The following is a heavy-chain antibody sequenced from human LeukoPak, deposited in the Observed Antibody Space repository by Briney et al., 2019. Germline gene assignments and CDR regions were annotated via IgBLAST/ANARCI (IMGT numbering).Heavy chain of an antibody. CDR1: GFTFSSYW. V-gene: IGHV3-7*01. D-gene: IGHD3-3*01. CDR3: AREELYDFWSVSHKFDP. CDR2: IKRDGSEK. J-gene: IGHJ5*02. Sequence: GGSLRLSCAASGFTFSSYWMSWVRQAPGKGLEWVANIKRDGSEKYYVDSVKGRFTISRDNAKNSLYLQMNSLRAEDTAVYYCAREELYDFWSVSHKFDPWGQGTLVTVSS.